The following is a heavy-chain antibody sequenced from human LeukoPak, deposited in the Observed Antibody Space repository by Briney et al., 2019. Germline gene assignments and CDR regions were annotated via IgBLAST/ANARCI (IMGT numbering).Heavy chain of an antibody. D-gene: IGHD2-15*01. V-gene: IGHV3-7*01. J-gene: IGHJ3*02. CDR2: IKQDGSEK. Sequence: GGSLRLSCAASGFTFSSYWMSWVRQAPGKGLEWVANIKQDGSEKYYVDSVKGRFTISRVNAKNSLYLQMNSLRAEDTAVYYCARIVVVVAATLDAFDIWGQGTMVTVSS. CDR1: GFTFSSYW. CDR3: ARIVVVVAATLDAFDI.